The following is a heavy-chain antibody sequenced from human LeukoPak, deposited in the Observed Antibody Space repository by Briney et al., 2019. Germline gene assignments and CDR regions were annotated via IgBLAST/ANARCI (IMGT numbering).Heavy chain of an antibody. V-gene: IGHV4-59*01. CDR1: AGSFSSYY. D-gene: IGHD3-22*01. Sequence: SETLSLTCSVSAGSFSSYYWSWVRQPPGKGLEWIGYIYYSGTTNYNPSLKSRVTFSVDTSESQFSLKLSSVTAADTAVYYCARGNNFDISGYYFYWYFDLWGRGTLVTVSS. CDR3: ARGNNFDISGYYFYWYFDL. J-gene: IGHJ2*01. CDR2: IYYSGTT.